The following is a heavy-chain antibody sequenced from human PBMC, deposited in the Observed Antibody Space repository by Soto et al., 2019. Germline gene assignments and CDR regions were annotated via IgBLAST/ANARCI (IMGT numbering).Heavy chain of an antibody. D-gene: IGHD6-13*01. Sequence: ASVKVSCKASGYTFTSYYMHWVRQAPGQGLEWMGIINPSGGSTSYAQKFQGRVTMTRDTSTSTVYMELSSLRSEDTAVYYCARDYEQQLVRPYWYFDLWGRGTLATVSS. V-gene: IGHV1-46*01. CDR1: GYTFTSYY. CDR3: ARDYEQQLVRPYWYFDL. J-gene: IGHJ2*01. CDR2: INPSGGST.